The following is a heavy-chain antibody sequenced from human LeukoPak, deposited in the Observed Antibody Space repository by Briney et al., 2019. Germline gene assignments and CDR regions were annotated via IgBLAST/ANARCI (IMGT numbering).Heavy chain of an antibody. V-gene: IGHV1-69*04. CDR2: IIPILGIA. CDR3: AKSNDYGDYGGGDY. J-gene: IGHJ4*02. D-gene: IGHD4-17*01. CDR1: GGTFSSYA. Sequence: SVKVSCKASGGTFSSYAISWVRQAPGQGLEWMGRIIPILGIANYAQRFQGRVTITADKSTSTAYMELSSLRSEDTAVYYCAKSNDYGDYGGGDYWGQGTLVTVSS.